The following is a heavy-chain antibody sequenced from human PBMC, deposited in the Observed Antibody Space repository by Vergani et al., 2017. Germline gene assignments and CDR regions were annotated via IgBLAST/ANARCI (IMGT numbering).Heavy chain of an antibody. CDR1: GYSFTSYW. Sequence: EVQLVQSGAEVKKPGESLKISCKGSGYSFTSYWIGWVRQMPGKGLEWMGIIYPGDSDTRYSPSFQGQVTISADKSISTAYLQWSSLKASDTAMYYCARRGITNIAVAGTFRGFDPWGQGTLVTVSS. J-gene: IGHJ5*02. CDR2: IYPGDSDT. CDR3: ARRGITNIAVAGTFRGFDP. V-gene: IGHV5-51*01. D-gene: IGHD6-19*01.